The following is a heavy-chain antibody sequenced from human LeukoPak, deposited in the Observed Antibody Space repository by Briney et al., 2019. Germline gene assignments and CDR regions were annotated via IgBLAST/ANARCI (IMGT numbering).Heavy chain of an antibody. CDR2: INHSGST. CDR3: ARKGVTMVRGVISNYYYYYMDV. Sequence: SETLSLTCAVYGGSFSGYYWSWIRQPPGKGLEWVGEINHSGSTNYNPSLKSRVTISVDTSKNQFSLKLSSVTAADTAVYCCARKGVTMVRGVISNYYYYYMDVWGKGTTVTVSS. J-gene: IGHJ6*03. V-gene: IGHV4-34*01. D-gene: IGHD3-10*01. CDR1: GGSFSGYY.